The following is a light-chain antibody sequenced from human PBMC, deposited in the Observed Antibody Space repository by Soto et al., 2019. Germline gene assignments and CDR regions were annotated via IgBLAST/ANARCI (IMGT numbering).Light chain of an antibody. CDR3: QQYNNWLTIT. V-gene: IGKV3-15*01. CDR2: GAS. Sequence: EIVLTQSPGTLSLSPGERATLSCRASQSVSSSYLAWYQQKPGQAPRLLIYGASTRATGIPARLSGSGSGTEFTLTISSLQSEDFAVYYCQQYNNWLTITFGQGTRLEIK. CDR1: QSVSSSY. J-gene: IGKJ5*01.